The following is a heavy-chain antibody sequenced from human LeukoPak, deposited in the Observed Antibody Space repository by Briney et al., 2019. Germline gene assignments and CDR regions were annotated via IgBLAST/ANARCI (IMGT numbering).Heavy chain of an antibody. Sequence: SQTLSLTCTVSGGSISSGGYYWSWIRQHPGKGLEWIGYIYYSGSTYYNPSLKSRVTISVDTSKNQFSLKLSSVTAADTAVYYCARVDHTAYYYGMDVWGQGTTVTVSS. CDR1: GGSISSGGYY. D-gene: IGHD2-21*02. J-gene: IGHJ6*02. CDR2: IYYSGST. CDR3: ARVDHTAYYYGMDV. V-gene: IGHV4-31*03.